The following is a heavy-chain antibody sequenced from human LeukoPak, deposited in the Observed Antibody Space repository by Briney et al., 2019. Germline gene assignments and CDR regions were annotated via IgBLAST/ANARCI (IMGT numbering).Heavy chain of an antibody. CDR1: GFIFGDYG. J-gene: IGHJ4*02. V-gene: IGHV3-49*04. CDR2: IRSKAYGGAT. CDR3: TRIYGSGSYLCDY. Sequence: PGRSLRLSCTASGFIFGDYGLSWVRQAPGKGLEWVGFIRSKAYGGATEYAASVKGRFTISRDDSKSTAYLQMNSLKTEDTAVYYCTRIYGSGSYLCDYWGQGTLVIVSS. D-gene: IGHD3-10*01.